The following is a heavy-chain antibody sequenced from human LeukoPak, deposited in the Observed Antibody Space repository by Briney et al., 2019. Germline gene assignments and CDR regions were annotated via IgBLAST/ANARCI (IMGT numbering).Heavy chain of an antibody. CDR1: GFTFSSYS. J-gene: IGHJ4*02. V-gene: IGHV3-21*01. CDR2: ISSSSSYI. D-gene: IGHD3-22*01. CDR3: AIDAFSGYTFDY. Sequence: GGSLRLSCAASGFTFSSYSMNWVRQAPGKGLEWVSSISSSSSYIYYAASVKGRFTISRDNAKNSLYLKMNSLRAEDRAVYYCAIDAFSGYTFDYWGQGTLVTVSS.